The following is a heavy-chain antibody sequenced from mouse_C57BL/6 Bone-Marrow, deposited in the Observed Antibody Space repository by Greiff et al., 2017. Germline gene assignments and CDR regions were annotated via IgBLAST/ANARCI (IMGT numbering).Heavy chain of an antibody. V-gene: IGHV1-39*01. D-gene: IGHD2-4*01. J-gene: IGHJ4*01. Sequence: VLLLQSGPVLVKPGASVKISCKASGYSFTDYNMNWVKQSKGKSLEWIGVINPNYGTTSYTQTFKGKATLTVDHSSSTAYMQLNSLTSEDSAVYYCAKGYEYDDAMDYWGQGTSVTVSS. CDR3: AKGYEYDDAMDY. CDR1: GYSFTDYN. CDR2: INPNYGTT.